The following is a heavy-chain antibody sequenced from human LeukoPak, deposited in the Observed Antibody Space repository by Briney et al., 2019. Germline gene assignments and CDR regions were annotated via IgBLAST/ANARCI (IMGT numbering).Heavy chain of an antibody. CDR1: GFTFNNYG. D-gene: IGHD6-13*01. J-gene: IGHJ4*02. CDR2: IRLDGSSE. V-gene: IGHV3-30*02. CDR3: AKDNAGTVDY. Sequence: GSLRLSCAASGFTFNNYGMHWVRQAPGQGLEWVAFIRLDGSSEYYTDSVKGRFTISRDDSKNTVYLQMNSLRAEDTAVYYCAKDNAGTVDYWGQGTLVTVSS.